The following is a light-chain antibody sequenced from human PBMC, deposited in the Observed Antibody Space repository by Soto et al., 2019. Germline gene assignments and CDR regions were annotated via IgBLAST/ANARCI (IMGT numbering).Light chain of an antibody. CDR3: SSHAGSINVV. Sequence: QSALNQPPSLSGSPGQSVTISFTGTSSDIGGYNAVSWYQQHPGKAPTLIIYEVTKRPSGVPARFSGSKSGNTASLTVSGLQADDEADYYCSSHAGSINVVFGGGTKVTVL. J-gene: IGLJ3*02. V-gene: IGLV2-8*01. CDR1: SSDIGGYNA. CDR2: EVT.